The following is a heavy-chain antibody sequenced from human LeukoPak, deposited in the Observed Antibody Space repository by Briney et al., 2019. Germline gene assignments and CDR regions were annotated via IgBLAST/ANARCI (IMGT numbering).Heavy chain of an antibody. CDR3: ARLLVITGTTGSDY. CDR1: GGTFSSYA. CDR2: IIPIFGTA. Sequence: ASVKVSCKASGGTFSSYAISWVRQAPGQGLEWMGRIIPIFGTANYAQKFQGRVTITADKSTSTAYMELSSLRSECTAVYYCARLLVITGTTGSDYWGQGALVTVSS. D-gene: IGHD1-7*01. J-gene: IGHJ4*02. V-gene: IGHV1-69*06.